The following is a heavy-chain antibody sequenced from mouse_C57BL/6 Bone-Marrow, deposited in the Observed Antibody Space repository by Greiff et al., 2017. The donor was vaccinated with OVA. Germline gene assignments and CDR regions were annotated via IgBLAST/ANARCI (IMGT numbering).Heavy chain of an antibody. D-gene: IGHD1-1*01. J-gene: IGHJ3*01. V-gene: IGHV1-5*01. Sequence: EVQLQQSGTVLARPGASVKMSCKTSGYTFTSYWMHWVKQRPGQGLEWIGAIYPGNSDTSYNQKFQGKAKLTAVTSASTAYMELSSLTTEDSAVYYCTRSDYYGSSYVEGFAYWGQGTLVTVSA. CDR2: IYPGNSDT. CDR1: GYTFTSYW. CDR3: TRSDYYGSSYVEGFAY.